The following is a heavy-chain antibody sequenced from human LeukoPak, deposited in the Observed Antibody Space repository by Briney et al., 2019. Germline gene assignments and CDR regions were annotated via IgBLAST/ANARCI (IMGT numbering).Heavy chain of an antibody. Sequence: GASVKVSCKASGYTFTGYYMHWVRQAPGQRLEWMGWINPNSGGTNYAQKLQGRVTMTRDTSISTAYMELSRLRSDDTAVYYCARQAMVTPSGWDYWGQGTLVTVSS. V-gene: IGHV1-2*02. D-gene: IGHD4-17*01. CDR2: INPNSGGT. CDR1: GYTFTGYY. J-gene: IGHJ4*02. CDR3: ARQAMVTPSGWDY.